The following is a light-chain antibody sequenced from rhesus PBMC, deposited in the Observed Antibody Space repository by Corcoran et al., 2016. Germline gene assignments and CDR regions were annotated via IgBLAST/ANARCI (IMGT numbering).Light chain of an antibody. V-gene: IGKV1-33*02. CDR2: AAS. CDR1: QGISNA. CDR3: QQGYSTPYS. J-gene: IGKJ2*01. Sequence: DIQMSQSPSSLSASVGDKVTITYRASQGISNAFAWYQQKQGKAPKHLIYAASSLESGVPSRLSGIRSGTDFTLTISSLQPEDFATYYCQQGYSTPYSFGQGTKVEIK.